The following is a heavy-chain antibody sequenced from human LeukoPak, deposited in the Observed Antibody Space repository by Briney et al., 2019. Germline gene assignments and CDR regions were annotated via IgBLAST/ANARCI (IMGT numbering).Heavy chain of an antibody. V-gene: IGHV3-33*01. CDR3: ARDAQRGFDYSNSLQY. J-gene: IGHJ4*02. CDR2: IWSDGTNT. CDR1: GFTFSYYG. D-gene: IGHD4-11*01. Sequence: PGGSLRLSCAASGFTFSYYGMHWVRQAPGKGLEWVAVIWSDGTNTYYSDSVKGRFTISRVDSEKTVYLQMKSLRPDDSGVYYCARDAQRGFDYSNSLQYWGQGTPVTVST.